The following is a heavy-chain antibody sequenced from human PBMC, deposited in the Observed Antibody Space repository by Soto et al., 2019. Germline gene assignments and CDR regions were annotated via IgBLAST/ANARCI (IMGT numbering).Heavy chain of an antibody. CDR1: GYTFTSYD. CDR3: ARAHYDDSSGYYYWFDP. V-gene: IGHV1-8*01. Sequence: ASVKVSCKASGYTFTSYDINWVRQATGQGLEWMGWMNPNSGNTGYAQKFQGRVTMTRNTSISTAYMELSSLRSEDTAVYYCARAHYDDSSGYYYWFDPWGQGTLVTVSS. CDR2: MNPNSGNT. J-gene: IGHJ5*02. D-gene: IGHD3-22*01.